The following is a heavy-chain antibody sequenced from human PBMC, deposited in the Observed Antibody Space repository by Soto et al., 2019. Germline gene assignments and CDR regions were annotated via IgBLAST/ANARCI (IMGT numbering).Heavy chain of an antibody. Sequence: SETLSLTCTVSGGSISGDHWNWIRQPPGKGLEWIAYVSSSGSTKYNPSLKSRVTISIDTTKNQFSLRLSSVTAADTAVYYCAGGFYDSRGYSEAFDIWGQGTKVTVSS. CDR3: AGGFYDSRGYSEAFDI. D-gene: IGHD3-22*01. J-gene: IGHJ3*02. V-gene: IGHV4-59*01. CDR2: VSSSGST. CDR1: GGSISGDH.